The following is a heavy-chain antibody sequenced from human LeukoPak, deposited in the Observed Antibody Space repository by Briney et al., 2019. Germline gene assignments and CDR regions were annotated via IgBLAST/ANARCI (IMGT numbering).Heavy chain of an antibody. V-gene: IGHV3-21*01. Sequence: PGRSLRLSCAASGFTFSSYGMHWVRQAPGKGLEWVSSISSSSSYIYYADSVKGRFTISRDNAKNSLYLQMNSLRAEDTAVYYCARDDYGDFVFDYWGQGTLVTVSS. CDR1: GFTFSSYG. CDR3: ARDDYGDFVFDY. J-gene: IGHJ4*02. D-gene: IGHD4-17*01. CDR2: ISSSSSYI.